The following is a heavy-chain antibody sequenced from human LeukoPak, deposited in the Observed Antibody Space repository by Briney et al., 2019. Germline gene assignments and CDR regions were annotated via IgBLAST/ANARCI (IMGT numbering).Heavy chain of an antibody. CDR2: IYHTGTT. D-gene: IGHD3-22*01. V-gene: IGHV4-38-2*02. J-gene: IGHJ3*02. Sequence: SETLSLTCTVSGYSISSDYYWGWIRQPPGKGLEWVGSIYHTGTTYYNPSLKSRVTISVDTSKNQFSLKLSSVTAADTAVYYCARELSSRGSAASAFDIWGQGTMVTVSS. CDR1: GYSISSDYY. CDR3: ARELSSRGSAASAFDI.